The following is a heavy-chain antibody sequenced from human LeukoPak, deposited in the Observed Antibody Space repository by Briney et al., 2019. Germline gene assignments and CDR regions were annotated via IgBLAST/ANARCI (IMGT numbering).Heavy chain of an antibody. D-gene: IGHD4-17*01. CDR3: ARAGNTVTIDY. J-gene: IGHJ4*02. Sequence: SETLSLTCTVSGGSISSYYWSWIRQSPGKGLECIGYIHYTGSTYYNPSLKSRVTISVDTSKNQFSLKLSSVTAADTAVYYCARAGNTVTIDYWGQGTLVTVSS. V-gene: IGHV4-59*12. CDR2: IHYTGST. CDR1: GGSISSYY.